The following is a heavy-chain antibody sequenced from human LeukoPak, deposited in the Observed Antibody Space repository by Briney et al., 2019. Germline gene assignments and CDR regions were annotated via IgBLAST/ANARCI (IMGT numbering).Heavy chain of an antibody. D-gene: IGHD3-16*01. CDR2: MNQDGSAK. CDR3: ATYTHWVAGDV. Sequence: GGSLRLSCAASGFTFSDSWMSWVRQAPGKGLEWVANMNQDGSAKVYVDSVKGRFTISRDNARNSLYLQMSSLRPEDTAVYYCATYTHWVAGDVWGQGTTVTVSS. V-gene: IGHV3-7*01. J-gene: IGHJ6*02. CDR1: GFTFSDSW.